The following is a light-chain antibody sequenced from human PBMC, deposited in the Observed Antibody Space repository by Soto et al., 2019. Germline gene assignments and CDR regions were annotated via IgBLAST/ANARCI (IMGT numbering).Light chain of an antibody. Sequence: EKVMTQSPATLSVSPGERATLSCGASQSVGSNLAWYQQKPGQAPRLLIYGASTRATGVPARFSGSGSGAEFTLTISSLQSEDFSIYYCQQYNDWPLTFGGGTKVDIK. J-gene: IGKJ4*01. CDR2: GAS. CDR1: QSVGSN. CDR3: QQYNDWPLT. V-gene: IGKV3-15*01.